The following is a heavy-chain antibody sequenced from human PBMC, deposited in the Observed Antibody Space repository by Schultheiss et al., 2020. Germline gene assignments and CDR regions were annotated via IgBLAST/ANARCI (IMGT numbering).Heavy chain of an antibody. CDR1: GFTFSSYA. CDR2: ISSNGGST. CDR3: ARTGAWNGLDY. V-gene: IGHV3-64*04. J-gene: IGHJ4*02. D-gene: IGHD1-26*01. Sequence: GGSLRLSCSASGFTFSSYAMHWVRQAPGKGLEYVSAISSNGGSTYYADSVKGRFTISRDNAQNSLFLQMNSLRADDTAIYYCARTGAWNGLDYWGQGTLVTVSS.